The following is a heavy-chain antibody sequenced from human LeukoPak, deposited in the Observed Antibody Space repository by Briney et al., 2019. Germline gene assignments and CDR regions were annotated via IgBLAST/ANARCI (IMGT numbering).Heavy chain of an antibody. CDR3: ARAAYYCSSTSCYALPSDC. CDR1: GYTFTSYA. CDR2: INAGNGNT. V-gene: IGHV1-3*01. Sequence: GASVKVSCKASGYTFTSYAMHWVRQAPGQRLEWMGWINAGNGNTKYSQKFQGRVTITRDTSASTAYMELSSLRSEDTAVYYCARAAYYCSSTSCYALPSDCWGQGTLVTVSS. J-gene: IGHJ4*02. D-gene: IGHD2-2*01.